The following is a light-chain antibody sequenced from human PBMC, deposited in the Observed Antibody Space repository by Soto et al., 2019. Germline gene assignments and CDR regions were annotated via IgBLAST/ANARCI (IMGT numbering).Light chain of an antibody. Sequence: DIQMTQSPSTLSASVGDRVTITCRASQSISSWLAWYQQKPGKAPKLLIYKASSLESGVPSRFSGSGSGTECTLTISSLQPDDFATYYCQQYHSYPPLTFGGGTKVEIK. CDR3: QQYHSYPPLT. J-gene: IGKJ4*01. V-gene: IGKV1-5*03. CDR1: QSISSW. CDR2: KAS.